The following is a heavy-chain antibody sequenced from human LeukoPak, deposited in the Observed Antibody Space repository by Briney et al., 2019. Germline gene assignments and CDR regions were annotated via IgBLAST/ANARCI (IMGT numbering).Heavy chain of an antibody. Sequence: ASVKVSCKASGGTFSSYAISWVRQAPGQGLEWMGGIIPIFGTANYAQKFQGRVTIAADESTSTAYMELSSLRSEDTAVYYCARDGVGATSVYWGQGTLVTVSS. CDR3: ARDGVGATSVY. V-gene: IGHV1-69*01. J-gene: IGHJ4*02. CDR1: GGTFSSYA. D-gene: IGHD1-26*01. CDR2: IIPIFGTA.